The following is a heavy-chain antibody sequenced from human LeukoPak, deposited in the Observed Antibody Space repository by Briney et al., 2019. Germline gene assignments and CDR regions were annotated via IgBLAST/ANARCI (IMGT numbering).Heavy chain of an antibody. Sequence: GASVKVSCKASGGTFSSYAISWVRQAPGQGLEWMGGIIPIFGTANYAQKFQGRVTITADESTSTAYMELSSLRSEDTAVYYCARDRYCSSTSCYRYFDYWGQGTLVTVSS. CDR3: ARDRYCSSTSCYRYFDY. V-gene: IGHV1-69*13. J-gene: IGHJ4*02. D-gene: IGHD2-2*01. CDR2: IIPIFGTA. CDR1: GGTFSSYA.